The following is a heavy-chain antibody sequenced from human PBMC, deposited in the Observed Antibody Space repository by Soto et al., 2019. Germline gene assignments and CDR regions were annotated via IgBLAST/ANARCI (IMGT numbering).Heavy chain of an antibody. V-gene: IGHV1-8*01. J-gene: IGHJ3*02. D-gene: IGHD3-16*02. CDR2: MNPNSGNT. CDR1: GYTFTSYD. CDR3: AREFINDYIWGSYRAFDI. Sequence: QVQLVQSGAEVKKPGASVKVSCKASGYTFTSYDINWVRQATGQGLEWMGWMNPNSGNTGYAQKFQGRVTMTRNTSISTAYMELSSLRSEDTAVYYCAREFINDYIWGSYRAFDIWGQGTMVTVSS.